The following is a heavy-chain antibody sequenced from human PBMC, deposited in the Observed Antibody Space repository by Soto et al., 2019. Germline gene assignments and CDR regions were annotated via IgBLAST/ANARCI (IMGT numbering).Heavy chain of an antibody. Sequence: GGSLRLSCAASGFTFSSYSMNWVRQAPGKGLEWVSSISSSSSYIYYADSAKGRFTISRDNAKNSLYLQMNSLRAEDTAVYYCARGGDSSGWYGEIGWFDPWGQGTLVTVSS. CDR1: GFTFSSYS. V-gene: IGHV3-21*01. D-gene: IGHD6-19*01. J-gene: IGHJ5*02. CDR3: ARGGDSSGWYGEIGWFDP. CDR2: ISSSSSYI.